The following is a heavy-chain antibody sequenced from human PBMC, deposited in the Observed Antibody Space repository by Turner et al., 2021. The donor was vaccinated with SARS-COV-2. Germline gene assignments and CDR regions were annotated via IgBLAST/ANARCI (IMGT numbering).Heavy chain of an antibody. Sequence: QAQLVQSGAEVRKPGASVKVSCKASGYSFSNYGIPWVRQDPGQGLEWRGWISVHNGNTKYARKYQSRVTMTTDTSTNTAYMEVRSLRSDDTALYYCARWDLHGDWYVYYGMDVWGQGTTVTVSS. CDR3: ARWDLHGDWYVYYGMDV. D-gene: IGHD4-17*01. CDR2: ISVHNGNT. V-gene: IGHV1-18*01. CDR1: GYSFSNYG. J-gene: IGHJ6*02.